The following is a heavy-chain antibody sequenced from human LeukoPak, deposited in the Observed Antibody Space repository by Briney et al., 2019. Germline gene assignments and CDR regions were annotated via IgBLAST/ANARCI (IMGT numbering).Heavy chain of an antibody. J-gene: IGHJ4*02. CDR2: IYYSGST. CDR3: ARKRDDFWSGSPSAHFDY. D-gene: IGHD3-3*01. CDR1: GGSVSSGSYY. V-gene: IGHV4-61*01. Sequence: SETLSLTCTVSGGSVSSGSYYWSWIRQPPGKGLEWIGYIYYSGSTNYNPSLKSRVTISVDTSKNQFSLKLSSVTAADTAVYYCARKRDDFWSGSPSAHFDYWGQGTLVTVSS.